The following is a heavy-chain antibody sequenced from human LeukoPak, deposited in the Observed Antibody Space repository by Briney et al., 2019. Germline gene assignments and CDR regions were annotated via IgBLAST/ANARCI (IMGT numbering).Heavy chain of an antibody. V-gene: IGHV3-30*01. D-gene: IGHD6-19*01. CDR3: ARVVAGSVYNYGMDV. J-gene: IGHJ6*02. Sequence: PGRSLRLSCAASGFTFSTYVMHWVRQAPGKGLQWVAVILYDGSNKYYADSVKGRFIISRDNSKNTLYLQMNSLTAEDTAVYYCARVVAGSVYNYGMDVWGQGTTVTVSS. CDR2: ILYDGSNK. CDR1: GFTFSTYV.